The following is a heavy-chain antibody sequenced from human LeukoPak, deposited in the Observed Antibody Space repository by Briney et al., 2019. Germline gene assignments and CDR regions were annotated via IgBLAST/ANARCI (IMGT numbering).Heavy chain of an antibody. CDR2: ISGSGGST. D-gene: IGHD3-10*01. CDR1: GFTFSNAW. V-gene: IGHV3-23*01. CDR3: AKDDALRGVITGAFGY. J-gene: IGHJ4*02. Sequence: GGSLRLSCAASGFTFSNAWMSWVRQAPGKGLEWVSAISGSGGSTYYADSVKGRFTISRDNSKNTLYLQMNSLRAEDTAVYYCAKDDALRGVITGAFGYWGQGTLVTVSS.